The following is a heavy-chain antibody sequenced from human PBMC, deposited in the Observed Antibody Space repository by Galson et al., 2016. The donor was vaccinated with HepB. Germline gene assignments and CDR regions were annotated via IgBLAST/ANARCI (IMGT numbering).Heavy chain of an antibody. CDR1: GFTFDDYA. Sequence: SLRLSCAASGFTFDDYAMTWFRQAPGQGLKWVGMIRSKAYGGTTEYAAFVKGTFSISRDDSKSIAYLQMNSLKTEDTAVYYCTRGGADGKAFDLWGQGTMVSVSS. D-gene: IGHD4-23*01. CDR3: TRGGADGKAFDL. J-gene: IGHJ3*01. V-gene: IGHV3-49*03. CDR2: IRSKAYGGTT.